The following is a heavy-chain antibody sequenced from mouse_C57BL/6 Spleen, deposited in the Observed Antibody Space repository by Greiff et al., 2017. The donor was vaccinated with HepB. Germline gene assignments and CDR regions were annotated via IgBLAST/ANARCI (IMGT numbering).Heavy chain of an antibody. J-gene: IGHJ4*01. V-gene: IGHV1-52*01. CDR1: GYTFTSYW. D-gene: IGHD1-1*01. CDR3: ASEDTAVVGRAMDY. CDR2: IDPSDSET. Sequence: QVHVKQSGAELVRPGSSVKLSCKASGYTFTSYWMHWVKQRPIQGLEWIGNIDPSDSETHYNQKFKDKATLTVDKSSSTAYMQLSSLTSEDSAVYYCASEDTAVVGRAMDYWGQGTSVTVSS.